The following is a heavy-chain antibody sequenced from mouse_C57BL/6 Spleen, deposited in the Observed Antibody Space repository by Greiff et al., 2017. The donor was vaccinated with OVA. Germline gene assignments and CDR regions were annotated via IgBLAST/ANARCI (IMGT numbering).Heavy chain of an antibody. D-gene: IGHD1-2*01. CDR2: IDPSDSYT. J-gene: IGHJ1*03. V-gene: IGHV1-59*01. Sequence: VKLQQPGAELVRPGTSVKLSCKASGYTFTSYWMHWVKQRPGQGLEWIGVIDPSDSYTNYNQKFKGKATLTVDTSSSTAYMQLSSLTSEDSAVYYCARGGYGGYFDVWGTGTTVTVSS. CDR3: ARGGYGGYFDV. CDR1: GYTFTSYW.